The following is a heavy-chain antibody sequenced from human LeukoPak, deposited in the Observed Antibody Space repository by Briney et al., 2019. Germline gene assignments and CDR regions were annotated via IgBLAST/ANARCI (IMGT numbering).Heavy chain of an antibody. V-gene: IGHV1-69*04. Sequence: GASVKVSCKASGGTFSSYAISWVRQAPGQGLEWMGRIIPILGIANYAQKFQGRVTITADKSTSTAYMELSSLRPEDTAVYYCAREAATNFDYWGQGTLVTVSS. CDR3: AREAATNFDY. J-gene: IGHJ4*02. D-gene: IGHD6-25*01. CDR1: GGTFSSYA. CDR2: IIPILGIA.